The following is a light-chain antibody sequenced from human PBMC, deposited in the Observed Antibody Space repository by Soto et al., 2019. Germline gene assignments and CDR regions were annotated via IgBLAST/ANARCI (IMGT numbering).Light chain of an antibody. Sequence: AIRMTQSPSSFSASTGDRVTITCRASQSISSYLAWYQQKPGKAPKLLIYAASTLQSGVPSRFSGSGSGTDFTLTISCLQSEDFATYYCQQYYSYLLTFGGATKVDIK. CDR1: QSISSY. J-gene: IGKJ4*01. CDR2: AAS. V-gene: IGKV1-8*01. CDR3: QQYYSYLLT.